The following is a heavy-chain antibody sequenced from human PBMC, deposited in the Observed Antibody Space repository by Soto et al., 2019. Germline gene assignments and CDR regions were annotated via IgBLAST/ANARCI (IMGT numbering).Heavy chain of an antibody. CDR2: IYYSGST. J-gene: IGHJ4*02. CDR3: ARRVWGSYRYPFDY. V-gene: IGHV4-39*01. D-gene: IGHD3-16*02. Sequence: QLQLQESGPGLVKPSETLSLTCTVSGCSISSSSYYWGWIRQPPVKGLEWIGSIYYSGSTYYNPSLKSRVTISVDTSKNQFSLKLSSVTAADTAVYYCARRVWGSYRYPFDYWGQGTLVTVSS. CDR1: GCSISSSSYY.